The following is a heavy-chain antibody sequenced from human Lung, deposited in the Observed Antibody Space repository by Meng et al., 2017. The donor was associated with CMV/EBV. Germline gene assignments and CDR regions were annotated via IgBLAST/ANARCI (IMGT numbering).Heavy chain of an antibody. J-gene: IGHJ4*02. CDR3: ARVIGQFSGPDFWSGYFDY. D-gene: IGHD3-3*01. CDR1: TFTGQY. CDR2: INPSGGST. V-gene: IGHV1-46*01. Sequence: TFTGQYMCGVRRAPGQGLEWVGMINPSGGSTSYAPKFQGRVTVTSDTSTSTVYMELSSLRSEDTAVFYCARVIGQFSGPDFWSGYFDYWGQGTLVTVSS.